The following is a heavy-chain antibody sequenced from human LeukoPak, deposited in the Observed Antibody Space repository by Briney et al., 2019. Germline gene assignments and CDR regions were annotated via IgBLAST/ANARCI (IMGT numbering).Heavy chain of an antibody. CDR1: GYTFTSYD. CDR3: ARAYYGSGSYVTPSDY. J-gene: IGHJ4*02. V-gene: IGHV1-8*02. D-gene: IGHD3-10*01. Sequence: ASVKVSCKASGYTFTSYDINWVRQATGQGLEWMGWMNPNSGNTGYAQKFQGRVTMTRNTSISTAYMELSSLRSEDTAVYHCARAYYGSGSYVTPSDYWGQGTLVTVSS. CDR2: MNPNSGNT.